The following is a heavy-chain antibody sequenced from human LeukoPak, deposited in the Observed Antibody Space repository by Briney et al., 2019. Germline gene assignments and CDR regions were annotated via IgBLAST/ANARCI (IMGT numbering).Heavy chain of an antibody. CDR2: IYYSGST. Sequence: SETLFLTCTVSGGSISSSSYYWGWIRQPPGKGLEWIGSIYYSGSTYYNPSLKSRVTISVDTSKNQFSLKLSSVTAADTAVYYCAREMVRGAHIPGDFDYWGQGTLVTVSS. J-gene: IGHJ4*02. CDR1: GGSISSSSYY. CDR3: AREMVRGAHIPGDFDY. V-gene: IGHV4-39*07. D-gene: IGHD3-10*01.